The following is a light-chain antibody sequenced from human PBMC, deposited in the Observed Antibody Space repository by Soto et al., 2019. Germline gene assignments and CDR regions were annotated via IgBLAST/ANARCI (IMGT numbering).Light chain of an antibody. CDR1: QSVSSNY. CDR3: QQYGSSSYS. V-gene: IGKV3-20*01. CDR2: GAS. J-gene: IGKJ2*03. Sequence: DIVLTQSPDTLSLSPGERATLSCRASQSVSSNYLAWYQQKPGQAPRLLIYGASTRATGIPDRFSGSGSGTDFSLTISRLEPVDFGVYYCQQYGSSSYSFGQGTRLEIK.